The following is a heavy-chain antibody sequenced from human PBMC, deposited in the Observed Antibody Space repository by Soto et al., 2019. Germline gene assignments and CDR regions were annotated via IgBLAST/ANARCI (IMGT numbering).Heavy chain of an antibody. Sequence: QITLKESGPTLVKPTQTLTLTCTFSGFSLSTNGVGVGWIRQPPGKALEWLTLIYWDDDKRYSPSLKSRLTITKDTSKNQEVLTMTNMDPVDTATYYCAHSGYGGPSGIYNWFDPWGQGTLVTVSS. CDR3: AHSGYGGPSGIYNWFDP. CDR2: IYWDDDK. J-gene: IGHJ5*02. CDR1: GFSLSTNGVG. V-gene: IGHV2-5*02. D-gene: IGHD5-12*01.